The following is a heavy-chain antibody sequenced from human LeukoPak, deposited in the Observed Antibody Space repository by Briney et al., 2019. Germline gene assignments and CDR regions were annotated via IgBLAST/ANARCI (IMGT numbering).Heavy chain of an antibody. CDR3: AGDTHSSSWYDH. D-gene: IGHD6-19*01. V-gene: IGHV3-33*01. J-gene: IGHJ5*02. Sequence: PGGSLRLSCAASGFTFSSYGMHWVRQAPGKGLEWVAVIWYDGSNKYYADSVKGRFTLSRDSSRNTLYLQMNSLRVDDTAVYYCAGDTHSSSWYDHWGQGTLVTVSS. CDR1: GFTFSSYG. CDR2: IWYDGSNK.